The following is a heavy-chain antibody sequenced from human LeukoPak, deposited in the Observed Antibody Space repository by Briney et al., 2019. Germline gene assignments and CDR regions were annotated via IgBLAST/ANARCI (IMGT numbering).Heavy chain of an antibody. J-gene: IGHJ4*02. D-gene: IGHD3-3*01. CDR3: ARALLRFLEWSPDY. CDR1: GFTFSSYS. CDR2: IKQDGSEK. V-gene: IGHV3-7*03. Sequence: GGSLRLSCAASGFTFSSYSMNWVRQAPGKGLEWVANIKQDGSEKYYVDSVKGRFTISRDNAKNSLYLQMNSLRAEDTAVYYCARALLRFLEWSPDYWGQGTLVTVSS.